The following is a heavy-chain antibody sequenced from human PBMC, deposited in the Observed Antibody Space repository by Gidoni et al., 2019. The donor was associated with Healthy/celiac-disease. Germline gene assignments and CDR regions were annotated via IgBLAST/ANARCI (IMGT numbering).Heavy chain of an antibody. CDR2: IIPIFGTA. V-gene: IGHV1-69*01. CDR1: GATFSSYA. Sequence: QVQLVQSGAEVKKPASSVKVSCKASGATFSSYAISWVRQAPGQGLEWMGGIIPIFGTANYAKKFQGRVTITADESTSTAYMELSSLRSEDTAVYYCARVSRRFLEWLNLDYWGQGTLVTVSS. J-gene: IGHJ4*02. CDR3: ARVSRRFLEWLNLDY. D-gene: IGHD3-3*01.